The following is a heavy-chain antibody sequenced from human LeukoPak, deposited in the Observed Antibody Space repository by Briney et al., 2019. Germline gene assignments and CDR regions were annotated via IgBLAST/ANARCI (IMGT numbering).Heavy chain of an antibody. D-gene: IGHD3-22*01. Sequence: GGSLRLSCAASGFTFSSYSMNWVRQAPGKGPEWVSSISSSSSYIYYADSVKGRFTISRDNAKNSLYLQMNSLRAEDTAVYYCASYYYYDSSGYYRGVYWGQGTLVTVSS. CDR1: GFTFSSYS. CDR2: ISSSSSYI. J-gene: IGHJ4*02. CDR3: ASYYYYDSSGYYRGVY. V-gene: IGHV3-21*01.